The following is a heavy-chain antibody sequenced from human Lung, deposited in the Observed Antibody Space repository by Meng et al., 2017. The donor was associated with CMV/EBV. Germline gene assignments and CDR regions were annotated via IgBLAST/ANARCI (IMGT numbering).Heavy chain of an antibody. CDR2: VVYSGPT. CDR3: ARHHHSPTFDY. J-gene: IGHJ4*02. V-gene: IGHV4-39*01. Sequence: QLELCAADPGLVEPTETLSLTCTVSGGCISSSSYYWAWIRQPPGEGLEWIGSVVYSGPTYYTSSLKSRVSISVDTSKNQFSLKLSSVTAADTAVYYCARHHHSPTFDYWGQGTLVTVSS. D-gene: IGHD1-14*01. CDR1: GGCISSSSYY.